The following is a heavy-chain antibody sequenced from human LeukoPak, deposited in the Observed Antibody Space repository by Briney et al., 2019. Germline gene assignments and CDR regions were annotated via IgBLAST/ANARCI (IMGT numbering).Heavy chain of an antibody. D-gene: IGHD3-10*01. V-gene: IGHV1-2*02. CDR3: ARSGWFGELSHY. J-gene: IGHJ4*02. CDR1: GYTFTGYY. Sequence: GASVKVSCKASGYTFTGYYMHWVRQAPGQGLEWMGWINPNSGAANYTQRFQGRVTMSSDRSINTAYLELTRLRSDDTAVYFCARSGWFGELSHYWGQGTLVTVSS. CDR2: INPNSGAA.